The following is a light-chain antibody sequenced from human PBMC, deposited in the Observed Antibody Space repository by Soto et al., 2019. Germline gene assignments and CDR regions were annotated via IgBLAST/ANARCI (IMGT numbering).Light chain of an antibody. CDR2: EVT. V-gene: IGLV2-14*01. CDR1: SRDVGGYNY. J-gene: IGLJ2*01. CDR3: NSYTSTSTVV. Sequence: QSVLTQPASVSGSPGQSITISCTGTSRDVGGYNYVSWYQQHPGKAPKLIIYEVTNRPSGVSIRFSGSKSGNTASLTISGLQAEDGADYYCNSYTSTSTVVFGGGTKLTVL.